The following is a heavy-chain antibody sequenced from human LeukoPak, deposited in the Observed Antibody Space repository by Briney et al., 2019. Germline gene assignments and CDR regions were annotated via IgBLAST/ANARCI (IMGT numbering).Heavy chain of an antibody. Sequence: GGSLRLSCAASGFTFSTYGMHWVRQAPGKGLEWVAVISYDGSNKYYADSVKGRFTISRDNSKNTLYLQMNSLRAEDTAVYYCAKGGKGWRWLQLTGFDYWGQGTLVTVSS. V-gene: IGHV3-30*18. D-gene: IGHD5-24*01. CDR2: ISYDGSNK. CDR1: GFTFSTYG. J-gene: IGHJ4*02. CDR3: AKGGKGWRWLQLTGFDY.